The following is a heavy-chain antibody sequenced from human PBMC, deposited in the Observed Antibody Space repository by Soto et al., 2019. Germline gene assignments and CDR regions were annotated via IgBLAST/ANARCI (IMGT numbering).Heavy chain of an antibody. Sequence: TGGSLRLSCAASGFTFSSYAMSWVRQAPGKGLEWVSAISGGDGSTYYADSVKGRFTISRDNSKNTLYLQMNSLRAEDTAVYYCAKRPPWGGSYYGDAFDIWGQGTMVTVSS. CDR2: ISGGDGST. D-gene: IGHD1-26*01. CDR3: AKRPPWGGSYYGDAFDI. V-gene: IGHV3-23*01. CDR1: GFTFSSYA. J-gene: IGHJ3*02.